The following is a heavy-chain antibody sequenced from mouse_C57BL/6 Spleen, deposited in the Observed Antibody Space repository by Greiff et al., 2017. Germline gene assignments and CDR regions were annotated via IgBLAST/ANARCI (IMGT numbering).Heavy chain of an antibody. CDR2: IYPSDSET. CDR1: VYTFTSYW. Sequence: VQLQQPVAELVRPGSSVQLSCKASVYTFTSYWMAWVKQRPGQGLEWIGNIYPSDSETHYNQKFKDKATLTVDKSSSTAYMQLSSLTSEDSAVYYCARRGYFDVWGTGTTVTVAS. V-gene: IGHV1-61*01. J-gene: IGHJ1*03. CDR3: ARRGYFDV.